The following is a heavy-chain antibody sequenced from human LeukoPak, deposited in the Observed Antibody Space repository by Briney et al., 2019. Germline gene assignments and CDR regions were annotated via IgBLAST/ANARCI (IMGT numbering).Heavy chain of an antibody. J-gene: IGHJ6*04. Sequence: GRSLRLSCAASGLTFSSYGMHWVRQAPGKGLEWVAVIWYDGSNEYYADSVKGRFTISRDNSKDTLYLQMNSPRAEDTAVYYCARDRFPRDYYYYYGMDVWGKGTTVTVSS. CDR3: ARDRFPRDYYYYYGMDV. D-gene: IGHD3-16*01. CDR2: IWYDGSNE. CDR1: GLTFSSYG. V-gene: IGHV3-33*01.